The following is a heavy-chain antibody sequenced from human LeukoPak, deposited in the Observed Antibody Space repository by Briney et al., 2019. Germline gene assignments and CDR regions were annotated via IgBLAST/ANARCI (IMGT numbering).Heavy chain of an antibody. V-gene: IGHV3-11*01. CDR3: ARRELKEEYYYGSGSYFVDYFDY. D-gene: IGHD3-10*01. J-gene: IGHJ4*02. CDR1: GFTFSDYY. CDR2: ISSSGSTI. Sequence: GGSLRLSCAASGFTFSDYYMSWIRQAPGKGLEWVSYISSSGSTIYYADSVKGRFTISRDNAKNSLYLQMNILRAEDTAVYYCARRELKEEYYYGSGSYFVDYFDYWGQGTLVTVSS.